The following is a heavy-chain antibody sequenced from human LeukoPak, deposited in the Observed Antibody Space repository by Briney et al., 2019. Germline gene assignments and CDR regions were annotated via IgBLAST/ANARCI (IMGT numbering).Heavy chain of an antibody. Sequence: PGGSLRLSCAASRLTFSSYAMSWVRQAPGKGLEWVSAISGSGGSTYYADSVKGRFTISRDNSKNTLYLQMNSLRAEDTAVYYCAKLAVAGYYFDYWGQGTLVTVSS. D-gene: IGHD6-19*01. CDR3: AKLAVAGYYFDY. J-gene: IGHJ4*02. CDR1: RLTFSSYA. CDR2: ISGSGGST. V-gene: IGHV3-23*01.